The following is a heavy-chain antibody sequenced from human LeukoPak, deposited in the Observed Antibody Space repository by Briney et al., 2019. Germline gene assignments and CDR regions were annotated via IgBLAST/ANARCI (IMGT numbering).Heavy chain of an antibody. J-gene: IGHJ5*02. D-gene: IGHD6-13*01. CDR1: GFTFSSYG. Sequence: AGGSLRLSCAASGFTFSSYGMHWVRQAPGKGLEHVSGIRSNGGSTYYANSVKGRFTISRDNSKNTLYLQMSSLRAEDTAVYYCVAAQYSSSWFSWFDPWGQGTLVTVSS. V-gene: IGHV3-64*01. CDR2: IRSNGGST. CDR3: VAAQYSSSWFSWFDP.